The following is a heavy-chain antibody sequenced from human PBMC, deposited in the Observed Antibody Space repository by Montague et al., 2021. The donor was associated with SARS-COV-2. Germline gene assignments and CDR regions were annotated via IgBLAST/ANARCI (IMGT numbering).Heavy chain of an antibody. CDR1: GFTFDDYA. Sequence: SLRLSCAASGFTFDDYAMHWVRQAPGKGLEWVSGISWNSGNIGYADSVKGRFTISRDNAKNSLYLQMNSLRPEDTALYYCAKVPSRGELYYFDCWGQGTLVTVSS. D-gene: IGHD1-7*01. J-gene: IGHJ4*02. CDR3: AKVPSRGELYYFDC. V-gene: IGHV3-9*01. CDR2: ISWNSGNI.